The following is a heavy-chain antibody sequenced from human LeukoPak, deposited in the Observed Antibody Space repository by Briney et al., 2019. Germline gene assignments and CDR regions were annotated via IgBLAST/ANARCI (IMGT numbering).Heavy chain of an antibody. D-gene: IGHD2-15*01. CDR3: ARGQGLGGYYYYYYMDV. V-gene: IGHV1-8*03. Sequence: ASVKVSCKASGYTFTSYDINWVRQATGQGLEWMGWMNPNSGNTGYAQKFQGRVTITRNTSISTAYMELSSLRSEDTAVYYCARGQGLGGYYYYYYMDVWGKGTTVTVSS. J-gene: IGHJ6*03. CDR2: MNPNSGNT. CDR1: GYTFTSYD.